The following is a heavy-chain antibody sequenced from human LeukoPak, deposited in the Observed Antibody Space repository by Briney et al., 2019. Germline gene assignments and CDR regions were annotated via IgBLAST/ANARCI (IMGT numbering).Heavy chain of an antibody. V-gene: IGHV4-4*09. CDR1: AGSRSNYY. CDR3: VRSGVTYYGSKDYKWPDASYI. CDR2: IHSNGAT. D-gene: IGHD3-3*01. J-gene: IGHJ3*02. Sequence: PSETLSLTCSVSAGSRSNYYWSWIRQPPGKGLEWIGHIHSNGATSYNPSVKGRVSLSVDTSKNQFSLTLNSVSAADSAVYYCVRSGVTYYGSKDYKWPDASYIWGQGTMVTVSS.